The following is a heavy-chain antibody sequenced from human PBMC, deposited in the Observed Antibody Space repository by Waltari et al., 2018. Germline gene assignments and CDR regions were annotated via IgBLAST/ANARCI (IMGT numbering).Heavy chain of an antibody. CDR1: GGSISSYY. V-gene: IGHV4-59*01. D-gene: IGHD2-15*01. Sequence: QVQLQESGPGLVKPSETLSLTCTVSGGSISSYYWSWIRQPPGKGLEWIGYIYSSGTNNNNPSLKSRVTISVDTSKNQFSLKLSSVTAADTAVYYCARDRYCSGGSCYGGGGAFDIWGQGTMVTVSS. CDR2: IYSSGTN. J-gene: IGHJ3*02. CDR3: ARDRYCSGGSCYGGGGAFDI.